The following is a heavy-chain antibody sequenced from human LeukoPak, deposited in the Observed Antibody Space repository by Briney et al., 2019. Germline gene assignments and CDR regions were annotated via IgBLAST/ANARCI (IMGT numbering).Heavy chain of an antibody. J-gene: IGHJ4*02. Sequence: GGSLRLSCVASGFTFSSYEMNWVRQAPGKGLEWVSYISSSGSTIYYADSVKGRFTISRDNAKNSLYLQMNSLRAEDTAVYYCARVGLSAYSSSLYYFDYWGQGTLVTVSS. CDR3: ARVGLSAYSSSLYYFDY. D-gene: IGHD6-6*01. CDR1: GFTFSSYE. V-gene: IGHV3-48*03. CDR2: ISSSGSTI.